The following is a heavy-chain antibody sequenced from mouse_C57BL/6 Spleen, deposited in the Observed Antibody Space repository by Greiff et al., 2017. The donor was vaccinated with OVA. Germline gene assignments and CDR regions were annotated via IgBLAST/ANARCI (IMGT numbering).Heavy chain of an antibody. Sequence: VKLLESGPGLVQPSQSLSITCTVSGFSLTSYGVHWVRQSPGKGLEWLGVIWSGGSTDYNAAFISRLSISKDNSKSQVFFKMNSLQADDTAIYYCASFIETLYYAMDYWGQGTSVTVSS. J-gene: IGHJ4*01. CDR2: IWSGGST. D-gene: IGHD1-1*01. CDR3: ASFIETLYYAMDY. V-gene: IGHV2-2*01. CDR1: GFSLTSYG.